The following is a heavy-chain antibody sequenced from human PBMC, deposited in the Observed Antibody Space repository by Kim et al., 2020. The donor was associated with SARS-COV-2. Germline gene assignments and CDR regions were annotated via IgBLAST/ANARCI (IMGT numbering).Heavy chain of an antibody. V-gene: IGHV3-23*01. Sequence: GGSLRLSCAASGFTFSSYAMSWVRKAPGKGLEWVSAISGSGGSTYYADSVKGRFTISRDNSKNTLYLQMNSLRAEDTAVYYCAKPYYCSSTSCQYYFDYWGQGTLVTVSS. D-gene: IGHD2-2*01. CDR3: AKPYYCSSTSCQYYFDY. CDR2: ISGSGGST. J-gene: IGHJ4*02. CDR1: GFTFSSYA.